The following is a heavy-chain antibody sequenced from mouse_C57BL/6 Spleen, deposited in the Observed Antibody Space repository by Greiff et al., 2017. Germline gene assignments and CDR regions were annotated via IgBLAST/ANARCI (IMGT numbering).Heavy chain of an antibody. Sequence: QVQLQQSGAELVMPGASVKLSCKASGYTFTSYWMHWVKQRPGQGLEWIGEIDPSDSYTNYNQKFKGKSTLTVDKSSSTAYMQLSSLTSEDSAVYYCARGDAHYAMDYWGQGTSVTVSS. CDR1: GYTFTSYW. J-gene: IGHJ4*01. CDR3: ARGDAHYAMDY. CDR2: IDPSDSYT. V-gene: IGHV1-69*01.